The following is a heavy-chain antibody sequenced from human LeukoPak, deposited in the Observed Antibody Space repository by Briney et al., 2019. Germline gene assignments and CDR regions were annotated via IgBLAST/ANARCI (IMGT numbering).Heavy chain of an antibody. CDR2: SGDSDGRP. D-gene: IGHD1-26*01. V-gene: IGHV3-23*01. CDR3: ARGRSSHFFFYYGLDV. J-gene: IGHJ6*02. CDR1: GFTFSGYA. Sequence: PGGSLRLSCAASGFTFSGYAMSWVRQAPGKGLEWVSGSGDSDGRPDYADSVKGRFTISRDNSKNTLNLQMNSLRAEDTAVYYCARGRSSHFFFYYGLDVWGQGTTVTVSS.